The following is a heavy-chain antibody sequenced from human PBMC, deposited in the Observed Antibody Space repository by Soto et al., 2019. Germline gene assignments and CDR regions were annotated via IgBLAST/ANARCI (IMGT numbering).Heavy chain of an antibody. D-gene: IGHD3-22*01. CDR2: ISGSGGST. J-gene: IGHJ1*01. CDR1: GFTFSSYV. V-gene: IGHV3-23*01. Sequence: GGSLRLSCAASGFTFSSYVMSWVRQAPGKGLEWVSAISGSGGSTYYADSGKGRFTISRDNSKNTLYLQMNSLRAEDTAVYYCAKDGWGYYDSSGHQHWGQGTLVTVSS. CDR3: AKDGWGYYDSSGHQH.